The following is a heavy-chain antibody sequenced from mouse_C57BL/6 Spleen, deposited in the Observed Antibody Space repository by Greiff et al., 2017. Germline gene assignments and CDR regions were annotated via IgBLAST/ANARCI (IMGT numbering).Heavy chain of an antibody. CDR3: ARVYYGNPFDY. V-gene: IGHV1-52*01. J-gene: IGHJ2*01. Sequence: QVQLQQSGAELVRPGSSVKLSCKASGYTFTSYWMHWVKQRPIQGLEWIGNIDPSDSETHYNQKFKDKATLTVDKSSSTAYMQLSSLTSEDSAVYYCARVYYGNPFDYWGQGTTLTVSS. CDR1: GYTFTSYW. D-gene: IGHD2-1*01. CDR2: IDPSDSET.